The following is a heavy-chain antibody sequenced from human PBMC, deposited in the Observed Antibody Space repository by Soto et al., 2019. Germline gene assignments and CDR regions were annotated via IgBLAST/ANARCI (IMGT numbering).Heavy chain of an antibody. D-gene: IGHD6-25*01. V-gene: IGHV4-4*02. CDR1: SGSISSSNW. CDR3: ARGGYRKNYYYYMDV. CDR2: IYHSGST. J-gene: IGHJ6*03. Sequence: QVQLQESGPGLVKPSGTLSLTCAVSSGSISSSNWWSWVRQPPGKGLEWIGEIYHSGSTNYNPSLKSRVTISVDKSNNQFSLKLSSVTAADTAVYYCARGGYRKNYYYYMDVWGKGTTVTVSS.